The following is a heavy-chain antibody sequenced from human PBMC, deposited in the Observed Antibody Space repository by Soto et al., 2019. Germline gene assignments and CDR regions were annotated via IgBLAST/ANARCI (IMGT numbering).Heavy chain of an antibody. V-gene: IGHV3-33*01. D-gene: IGHD5-18*01. J-gene: IGHJ6*02. CDR2: IWYDGSNK. Sequence: PGGSLRLSWAAVGLAFTNYGSTWVRRAPGKGLRGGQVIWYDGSNKYYADSVKGRFTISRDNSKNTLYLQMNSLRAEDTAVYYCASSGRGDFTAMVNYYHYGMDVWGQGSTVTVSS. CDR1: GLAFTNYG. CDR3: ASSGRGDFTAMVNYYHYGMDV.